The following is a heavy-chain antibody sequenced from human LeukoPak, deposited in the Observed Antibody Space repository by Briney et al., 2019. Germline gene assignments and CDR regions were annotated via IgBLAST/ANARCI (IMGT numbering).Heavy chain of an antibody. CDR1: GYTFSGYY. V-gene: IGHV1-2*02. J-gene: IGHJ1*01. CDR2: INPNSGGT. D-gene: IGHD2-15*01. CDR3: ARDVDCSGGSCYSEYFQH. Sequence: ASVKVSCKASGYTFSGYYMHWVRQAPVQGLEWMGWINPNSGGTNYAQKFQGRVTMTRDTSISTAYMELSRLRYDDTAVYYCARDVDCSGGSCYSEYFQHWGQGTLVTVSS.